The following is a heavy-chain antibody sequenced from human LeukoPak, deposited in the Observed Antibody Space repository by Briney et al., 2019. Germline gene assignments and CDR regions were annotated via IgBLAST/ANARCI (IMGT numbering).Heavy chain of an antibody. CDR2: LYSGGST. V-gene: IGHV3-53*01. Sequence: GGSLRLSCAASGFTVSSNCMSWVRQAPGKGLEWVSVLYSGGSTYYADSVKGRFTISRDNSKNTLYLQMNSLRAEDTAVYYCARASYSSSWYFFDYWGQGTLVTVSS. CDR1: GFTVSSNC. CDR3: ARASYSSSWYFFDY. D-gene: IGHD6-13*01. J-gene: IGHJ4*02.